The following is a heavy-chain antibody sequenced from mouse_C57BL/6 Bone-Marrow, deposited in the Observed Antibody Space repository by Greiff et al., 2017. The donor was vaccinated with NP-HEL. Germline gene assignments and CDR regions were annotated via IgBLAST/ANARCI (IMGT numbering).Heavy chain of an antibody. CDR2: IWSGGST. Sequence: QVQLQQSGPGLVQPSQSLSITCTVSGFSLTSYGVHWVRQSPGKGLEWLGVIWSGGSTDYNAAFISRLSISKDNSKSQVFFKMNSLQADDTAIYYCARESTHFDYWGQGTTLTVSS. CDR3: ARESTHFDY. V-gene: IGHV2-2*01. D-gene: IGHD5-1*01. CDR1: GFSLTSYG. J-gene: IGHJ2*01.